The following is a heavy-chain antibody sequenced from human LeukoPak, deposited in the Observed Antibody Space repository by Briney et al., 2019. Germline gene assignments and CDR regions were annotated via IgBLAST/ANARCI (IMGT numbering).Heavy chain of an antibody. CDR1: GFTFDDYA. CDR3: AKDVSGSYRGDYFDY. D-gene: IGHD1-26*01. J-gene: IGHJ4*02. CDR2: ISWNSGSI. V-gene: IGHV3-9*03. Sequence: GGSLRLSCAASGFTFDDYAMHWVRQAPGKGLEWVSGISWNSGSIDYADSVKGRFTISRDNAKNSLYPQMNSLRAEDMALYYCAKDVSGSYRGDYFDYWGQGTLVTVSS.